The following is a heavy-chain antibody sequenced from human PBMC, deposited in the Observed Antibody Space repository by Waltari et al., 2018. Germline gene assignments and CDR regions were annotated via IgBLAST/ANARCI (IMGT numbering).Heavy chain of an antibody. J-gene: IGHJ4*02. D-gene: IGHD6-13*01. CDR1: GFTFSSYS. Sequence: EVQLVESGGGLVKPGGSLRLSCAASGFTFSSYSMTWVRQAPGKGLEWVSSISSSSSYIYYADSVKGRFTISRDNAKNSLYLQMNSLRAEDTAVYYCARGTQQLVSDYFDYWGQGTLVTVSS. V-gene: IGHV3-21*01. CDR3: ARGTQQLVSDYFDY. CDR2: ISSSSSYI.